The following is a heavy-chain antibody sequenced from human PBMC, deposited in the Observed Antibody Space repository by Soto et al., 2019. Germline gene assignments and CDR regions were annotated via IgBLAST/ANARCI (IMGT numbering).Heavy chain of an antibody. D-gene: IGHD3-16*02. J-gene: IGHJ4*02. CDR1: GYTFTSYA. V-gene: IGHV1-3*01. Sequence: ASVKFSCKASGYTFTSYAMHWVRQAPGQRLEWMGWINAGNGNTKYSQKFQGRVTITRDTSASTAYMELSSLRSEDTAVYYCARAPSYRSYNFDYWGQGTLVTVSS. CDR3: ARAPSYRSYNFDY. CDR2: INAGNGNT.